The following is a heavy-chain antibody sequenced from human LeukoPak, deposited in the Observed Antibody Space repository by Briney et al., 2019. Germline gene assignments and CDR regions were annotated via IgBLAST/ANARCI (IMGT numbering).Heavy chain of an antibody. Sequence: SETLSLTCAVYGGSFSGYYWCWIRQPPGKGREWIGEINHSGSTNYNPSLKSRVTISVDTSKNQFSLKLSSVTAADTAVYYCARRRYGSGSYYKPPDYWGQGTLVTVSS. V-gene: IGHV4-34*01. CDR3: ARRRYGSGSYYKPPDY. J-gene: IGHJ4*02. CDR1: GGSFSGYY. CDR2: INHSGST. D-gene: IGHD3-10*01.